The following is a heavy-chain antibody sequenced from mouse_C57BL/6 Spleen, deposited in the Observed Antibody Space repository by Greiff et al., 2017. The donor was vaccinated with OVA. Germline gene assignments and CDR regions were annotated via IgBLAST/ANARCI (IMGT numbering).Heavy chain of an antibody. V-gene: IGHV1-55*01. CDR2: IYPGSGST. CDR1: GYTFTSSW. CDR3: ARRGYYGSSYGAMDY. Sequence: QVQLQQPGAELVKPGASVKMSCKASGYTFTSSWITWVKQRPGQGLEWIGDIYPGSGSTTYNEKFKSKATLTVDTSSSTAYRQLSSLTSEDSAVDYGARRGYYGSSYGAMDYWGQGTSVTVSS. J-gene: IGHJ4*01. D-gene: IGHD1-1*01.